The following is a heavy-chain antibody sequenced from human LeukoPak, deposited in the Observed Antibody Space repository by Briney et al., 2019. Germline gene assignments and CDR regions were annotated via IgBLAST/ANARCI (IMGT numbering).Heavy chain of an antibody. V-gene: IGHV3-7*03. D-gene: IGHD3-22*01. Sequence: PGGSLRLSCAASGFTFSGYWMNWVRQAPGKGLEWVANIKKEGSEKYYVDSVKGRFTISRDNAKNSLYLQMNSLRADDTAVYYCATDYYDSSGYYPGTYWGQGTLVTVSS. J-gene: IGHJ4*02. CDR3: ATDYYDSSGYYPGTY. CDR2: IKKEGSEK. CDR1: GFTFSGYW.